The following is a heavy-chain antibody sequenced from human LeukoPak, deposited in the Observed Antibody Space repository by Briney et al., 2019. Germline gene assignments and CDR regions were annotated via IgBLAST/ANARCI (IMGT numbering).Heavy chain of an antibody. Sequence: GGSLRLSCAASGFTFSNPYMSWVRQAPGKGLEWVSAISRSGDGTTYADSVKGRFTISRDNSKITLYLQMNSLRAEDTAVYYCASVVGHWYFDPWGRGTLVTVSS. D-gene: IGHD2-21*01. J-gene: IGHJ2*01. CDR2: ISRSGDGT. V-gene: IGHV3-23*01. CDR3: ASVVGHWYFDP. CDR1: GFTFSNPY.